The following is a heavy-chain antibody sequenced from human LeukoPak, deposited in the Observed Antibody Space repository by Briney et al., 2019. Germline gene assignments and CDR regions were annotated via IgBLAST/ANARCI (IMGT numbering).Heavy chain of an antibody. D-gene: IGHD4-17*01. CDR2: INHSGST. Sequence: SETLSLTCAVYGGSFSGYYWSWIRQPPGKGLEWIGEINHSGSTNYNPSLKSRVTISVDTPKNQFSLKLSSVTAADTAVYYCAGGDHYGDYVRKDYWGQGTLVTVSS. V-gene: IGHV4-34*01. J-gene: IGHJ4*02. CDR3: AGGDHYGDYVRKDY. CDR1: GGSFSGYY.